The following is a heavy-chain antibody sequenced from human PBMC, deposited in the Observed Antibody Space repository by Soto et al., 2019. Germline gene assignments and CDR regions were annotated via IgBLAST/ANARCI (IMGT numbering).Heavy chain of an antibody. CDR2: FDPEDGET. D-gene: IGHD2-15*01. V-gene: IGHV1-24*01. CDR3: ARGGRYCSGGSCYYFDY. J-gene: IGHJ4*02. Sequence: ASVKVSCKVSGYTLTELSMHWVRQAPGKGLEWMGGFDPEDGETIYAQKFQGRVTMTRDTSTSTVYMELSSLRSEDTAVYYCARGGRYCSGGSCYYFDYWGQGTLVTVSS. CDR1: GYTLTELS.